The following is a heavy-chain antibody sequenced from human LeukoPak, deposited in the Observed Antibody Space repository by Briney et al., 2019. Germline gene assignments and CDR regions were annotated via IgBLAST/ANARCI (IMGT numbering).Heavy chain of an antibody. CDR2: IYYSGST. D-gene: IGHD3-9*01. V-gene: IGHV4-59*12. Sequence: SETLSLTCTVSGGSISSYYWSWIRQPPGKGLEWIGYIYYSGSTNYNPSLKSRVTISVDTSKNQFSLKLSSVTAADTAVYYCARGDDSNDAFDIWGQGTMVTVSS. CDR1: GGSISSYY. CDR3: ARGDDSNDAFDI. J-gene: IGHJ3*02.